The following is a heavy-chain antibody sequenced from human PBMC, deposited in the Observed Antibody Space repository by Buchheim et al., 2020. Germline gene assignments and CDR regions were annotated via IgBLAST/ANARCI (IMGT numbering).Heavy chain of an antibody. CDR1: GGSFSGYY. D-gene: IGHD6-6*01. V-gene: IGHV4-34*01. CDR3: ARGLGGAARPFDY. CDR2: INHSGST. Sequence: QVQLQQWGAGLLKPSETLSLTCAVYGGSFSGYYWSWIRQPPGKGLEWIGEINHSGSTNYNPSLKSRVTISVETSKNPFFLKLSSVTAADTAVYYCARGLGGAARPFDYWGQGTL. J-gene: IGHJ4*02.